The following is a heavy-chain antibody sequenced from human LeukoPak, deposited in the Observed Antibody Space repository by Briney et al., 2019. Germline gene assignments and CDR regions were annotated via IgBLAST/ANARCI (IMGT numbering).Heavy chain of an antibody. CDR2: INTNTGNP. Sequence: ASVKVSCKASGCTFTSYAMNWVRQAPGQGLEWMGWINTNTGNPTYAQGFTGRFVFSLDTSVSTAYLQISSLKAEDTAVYYCARAEYSYGYSTSYFDYWGQGTLVTVSS. V-gene: IGHV7-4-1*02. CDR1: GCTFTSYA. CDR3: ARAEYSYGYSTSYFDY. J-gene: IGHJ4*02. D-gene: IGHD5-18*01.